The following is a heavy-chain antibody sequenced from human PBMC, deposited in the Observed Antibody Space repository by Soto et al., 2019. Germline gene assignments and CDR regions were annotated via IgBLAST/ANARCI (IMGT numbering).Heavy chain of an antibody. V-gene: IGHV3-23*01. J-gene: IGHJ4*02. CDR3: AKSIVVVPQLLTQ. D-gene: IGHD2-2*01. CDR1: GFTFSSYA. Sequence: EVQLLESGGGLVQPGGSLRLSCAASGFTFSSYAMSWVRQAPGKGLEWVSAISGSGGSTYYADSVKGRFTISRDNSKKTLYLQMNSLRAEDTAVYYCAKSIVVVPQLLTQWGQGTLVTVSS. CDR2: ISGSGGST.